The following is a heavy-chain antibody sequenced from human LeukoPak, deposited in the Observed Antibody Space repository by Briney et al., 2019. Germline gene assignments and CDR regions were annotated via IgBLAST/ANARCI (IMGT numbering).Heavy chain of an antibody. CDR1: SDSVSISSYY. V-gene: IGHV4-39*01. Sequence: SETLSLTCAVSSDSVSISSYYWGWIRQPPGKGLEWIGTFFYRGTTYYNPSLKSRVTISVDRSENYFSLKLSSVTAADTAIYYCARHGGVYAASFDYWGQGTLVTVSS. CDR2: FFYRGTT. CDR3: ARHGGVYAASFDY. D-gene: IGHD2-8*01. J-gene: IGHJ4*02.